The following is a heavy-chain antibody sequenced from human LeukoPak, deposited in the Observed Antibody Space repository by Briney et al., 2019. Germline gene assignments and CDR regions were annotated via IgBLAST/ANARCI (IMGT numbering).Heavy chain of an antibody. J-gene: IGHJ3*02. CDR1: GFTFADYA. Sequence: TGGSLTLSCAASGFTFADYATHWVRQAPGRGREWVSFIRGDGGNTYYADSVKGRFTISRDNSKNSLYLQMNSLRTEDTALYYCAKATRGKDAFDIWGQGTMVTVSA. CDR3: AKATRGKDAFDI. CDR2: IRGDGGNT. D-gene: IGHD6-25*01. V-gene: IGHV3-43*02.